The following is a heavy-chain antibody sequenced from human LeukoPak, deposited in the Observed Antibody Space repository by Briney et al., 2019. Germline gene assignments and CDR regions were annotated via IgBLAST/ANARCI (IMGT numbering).Heavy chain of an antibody. V-gene: IGHV4-4*07. Sequence: SETLSLTCTVSGGSISSYYWSWIRQPPGKGLVWIGRIYTSGSPNYNPSLKSRVTISVDTSKNQFSLKLSSVTAADTDVYYCASTMHSYYYDSSGYYYRVGRNWFDPWGQGTLVTVSS. J-gene: IGHJ5*02. CDR3: ASTMHSYYYDSSGYYYRVGRNWFDP. CDR1: GGSISSYY. CDR2: IYTSGSP. D-gene: IGHD3-22*01.